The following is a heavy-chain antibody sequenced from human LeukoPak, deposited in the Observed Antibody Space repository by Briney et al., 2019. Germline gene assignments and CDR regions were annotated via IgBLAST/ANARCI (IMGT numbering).Heavy chain of an antibody. V-gene: IGHV1-2*02. CDR2: INPNTAGT. CDR1: GYTFTGYY. J-gene: IGHJ6*03. Sequence: ASVKVSCKASGYTFTGYYFHWVRQAPGQGLEWMGWINPNTAGTNYAQKFLGGVTLTWDTSISTAYMELNRLTSDDTAVYYCATSAGDYRAGHYYYMGVWGKGTSVTISS. D-gene: IGHD4-11*01. CDR3: ATSAGDYRAGHYYYMGV.